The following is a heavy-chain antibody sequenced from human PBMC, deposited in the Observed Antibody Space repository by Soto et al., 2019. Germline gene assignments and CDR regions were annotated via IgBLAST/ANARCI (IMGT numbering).Heavy chain of an antibody. V-gene: IGHV3-13*01. J-gene: IGHJ6*03. D-gene: IGHD2-15*01. CDR1: GFTFSSYD. CDR2: IGTAGDT. CDR3: ARERSGGGLYYYYYMDV. Sequence: GGSLRLSCAASGFTFSSYDMHWVRQATGKGLEWVSAIGTAGDTYYPGSVKGRFTISRENAKNSLYLQMNSLRAGDTAVYYCARERSGGGLYYYYYMDVWGKGTTVTVSS.